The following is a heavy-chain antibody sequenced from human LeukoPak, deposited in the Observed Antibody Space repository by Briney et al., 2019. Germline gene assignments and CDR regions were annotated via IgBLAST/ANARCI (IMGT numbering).Heavy chain of an antibody. Sequence: GGSLRLSCAASGFSVSNYYMSWVRQPPGKGLEWVSVMYTGGGRYYGDSVKGRFTISRDNAKNSLYLQMNSLRAEDTALYYCAKDIAAAGPFDYWGQGTLVTVSS. V-gene: IGHV3-53*05. D-gene: IGHD6-13*01. J-gene: IGHJ4*02. CDR3: AKDIAAAGPFDY. CDR1: GFSVSNYY. CDR2: MYTGGGR.